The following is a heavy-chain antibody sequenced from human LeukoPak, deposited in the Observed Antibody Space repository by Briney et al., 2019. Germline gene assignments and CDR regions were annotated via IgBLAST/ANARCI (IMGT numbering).Heavy chain of an antibody. Sequence: PGGSLRLSCAASGFTFSSYAMSWVRQAPGKGLEWVSAISGSGGSTYYADSVKGRFTISRDNSKNTLYLQMNSLRAEDTAVYYCIGTTFRVTHFDYWGQGTLVTVSS. J-gene: IGHJ4*02. CDR2: ISGSGGST. D-gene: IGHD3-16*01. CDR1: GFTFSSYA. V-gene: IGHV3-23*01. CDR3: IGTTFRVTHFDY.